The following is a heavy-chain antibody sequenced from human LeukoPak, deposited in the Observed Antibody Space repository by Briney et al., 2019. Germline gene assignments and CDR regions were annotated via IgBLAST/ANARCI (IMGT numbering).Heavy chain of an antibody. D-gene: IGHD3-3*01. Sequence: GGSLRLSCAASGFSFSTYAMSWVRQAPGKGLEWVSGIGASGGTTYYADSVKGRFTISRDHSKNTLLLQMSSLRAEDTAIYYCAKAYYDFWSEQYYFGYWGQGTLVTVSS. CDR1: GFSFSTYA. J-gene: IGHJ4*02. CDR3: AKAYYDFWSEQYYFGY. CDR2: IGASGGTT. V-gene: IGHV3-23*01.